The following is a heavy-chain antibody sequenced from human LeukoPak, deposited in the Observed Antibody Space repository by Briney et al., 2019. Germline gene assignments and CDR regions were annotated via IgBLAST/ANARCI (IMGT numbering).Heavy chain of an antibody. D-gene: IGHD3-10*01. J-gene: IGHJ4*02. CDR1: GYSIISGYY. CDR3: ARHTMVRGVIIGPVDY. V-gene: IGHV4-38-2*01. Sequence: PSETLSLTCAVSGYSIISGYYWGWIRQPPGKGLEWFGSIYHSGSTYYNPSLKSRVTISVDTSKNQFSLKLSSVTAADTAVYYCARHTMVRGVIIGPVDYWGQETLVTVSS. CDR2: IYHSGST.